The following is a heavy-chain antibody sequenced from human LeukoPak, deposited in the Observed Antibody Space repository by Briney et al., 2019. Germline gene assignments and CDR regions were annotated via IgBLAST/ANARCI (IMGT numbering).Heavy chain of an antibody. CDR2: ISGSSSYI. CDR3: ARVRSYGESDY. CDR1: GFTFSSYS. D-gene: IGHD4-17*01. V-gene: IGHV3-21*01. Sequence: GGSLRLSCAASGFTFSSYSMNWVRQAPGKGLEWVSSISGSSSYIYYADSVKGRFTISRDNAKNSPYLQMNSLRAEDTAVYYCARVRSYGESDYWGQGTLVTVSS. J-gene: IGHJ4*02.